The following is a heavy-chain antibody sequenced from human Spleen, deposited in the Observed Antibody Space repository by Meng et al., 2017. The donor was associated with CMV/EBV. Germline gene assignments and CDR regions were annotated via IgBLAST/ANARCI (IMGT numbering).Heavy chain of an antibody. J-gene: IGHJ4*02. CDR1: GGSFSGYF. CDR2: INHSGHT. Sequence: TLSLTCGVYGGSFSGYFWGWIRQPPGRGLEWIGEINHSGHTDYDPSLKSRVTISIDTSKKQFFLQMNSVTAADTAVYYCARGLNFDYWDQGTVVTVSS. CDR3: ARGLNFDY. V-gene: IGHV4-34*01.